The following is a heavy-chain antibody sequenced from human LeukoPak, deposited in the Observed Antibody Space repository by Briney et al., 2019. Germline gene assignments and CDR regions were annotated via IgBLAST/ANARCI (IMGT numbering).Heavy chain of an antibody. V-gene: IGHV3-53*01. CDR2: IYSGGST. CDR3: ARDSRGYSYGFDY. D-gene: IGHD5-18*01. Sequence: GGPMTLTCSAWGFTVSGNCVGLVGQPPGKEIEWVSVIYSGGSTYYADSVKGRFTISRDNSKNTLYLQRNGLRAEDTAVYYCARDSRGYSYGFDYWGQGTLVTVSS. J-gene: IGHJ4*02. CDR1: GFTVSGNC.